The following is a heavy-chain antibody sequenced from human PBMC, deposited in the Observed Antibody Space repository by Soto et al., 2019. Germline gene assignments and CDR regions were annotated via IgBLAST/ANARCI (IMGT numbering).Heavy chain of an antibody. CDR1: GWYLITTRVF. Sequence: FRPNLVSPTQTLTMTVAFSGWYLITTRVFVCCIRQPPGETLEWLPLIYWHDDKRYSPSLKSRLTITKDTSKNQVVLTMTNMDPVDTATYYCAHRGGDTVGVSYFDYWGQGALVTVSS. D-gene: IGHD3-16*02. V-gene: IGHV2-5*01. J-gene: IGHJ4*02. CDR3: AHRGGDTVGVSYFDY. CDR2: IYWHDDK.